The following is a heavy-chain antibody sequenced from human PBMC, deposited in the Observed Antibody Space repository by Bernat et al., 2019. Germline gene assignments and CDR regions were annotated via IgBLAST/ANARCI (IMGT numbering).Heavy chain of an antibody. CDR1: GFTFSRYV. V-gene: IGHV3-30-3*01. CDR2: ISYDGSNK. D-gene: IGHD3-3*01. Sequence: QVQLVESGGGVVQPGRSLRLSCAASGFTFSRYVMHWVRQAPGKGLEWVTVISYDGSNKYYADSVKGRFTISRDNSKNTLYLQMNSLRAEDTAVYYCARSLRFLEWPYYYYGMDVWGQGTTVTVSS. CDR3: ARSLRFLEWPYYYYGMDV. J-gene: IGHJ6*02.